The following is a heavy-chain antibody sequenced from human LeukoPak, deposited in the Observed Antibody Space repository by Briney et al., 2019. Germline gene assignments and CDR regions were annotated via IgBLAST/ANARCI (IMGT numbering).Heavy chain of an antibody. V-gene: IGHV4-59*08. CDR2: IYYSGST. CDR3: ARGITIFGVVNEYYYYYYMDV. Sequence: KPSETLSLTCTVSGGSISSYYWSWIRQPPGKGLEWIGYIYYSGSTNYNPSLKSRVTISVDTSKNQFSLKLSSVTAADTAVYYCARGITIFGVVNEYYYYYYMDVWGKGTTVTVSS. J-gene: IGHJ6*03. D-gene: IGHD3-3*01. CDR1: GGSISSYY.